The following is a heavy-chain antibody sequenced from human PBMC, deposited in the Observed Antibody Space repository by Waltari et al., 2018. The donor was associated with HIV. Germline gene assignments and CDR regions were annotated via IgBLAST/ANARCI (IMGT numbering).Heavy chain of an antibody. CDR2: IKQDGSEK. D-gene: IGHD3-22*01. J-gene: IGHJ6*02. CDR3: ARELRNYYDSSGYYLKDYYYYGMDV. Sequence: QLVESGGGLVQSGGSLRLSCAASGFTFRSYGMNWVGQAPGKGLEWVANIKQDGSEKYYADSVKGRFIISRDNAKNSLYLQMNSLRAEDTAVYYCARELRNYYDSSGYYLKDYYYYGMDVWGQGTTVTVSS. V-gene: IGHV3-7*01. CDR1: GFTFRSYG.